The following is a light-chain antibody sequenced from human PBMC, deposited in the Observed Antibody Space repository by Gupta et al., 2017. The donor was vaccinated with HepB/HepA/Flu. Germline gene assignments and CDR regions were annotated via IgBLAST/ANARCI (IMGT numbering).Light chain of an antibody. Sequence: DTQMPHSPSSLSASVGDRVTITCRASQSINSYLNWYQQKPGKAPKLLIYAASSLQSGVPSRFSGSGSGTDFTLTISSLQPEDFATYYCQQSYSTPFTFGHGTKVDI. J-gene: IGKJ3*01. CDR1: QSINSY. CDR2: AAS. CDR3: QQSYSTPFT. V-gene: IGKV1-39*01.